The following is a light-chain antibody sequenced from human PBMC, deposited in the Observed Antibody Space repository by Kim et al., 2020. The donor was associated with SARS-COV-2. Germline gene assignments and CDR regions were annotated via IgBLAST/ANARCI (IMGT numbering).Light chain of an antibody. CDR2: SAS. J-gene: IGKJ1*01. CDR1: QSVSSNF. V-gene: IGKV3-20*01. CDR3: QQYATSPET. Sequence: ENVLTQSPDTLSLSTGERATLSCRASQSVSSNFLAWYQHKTGQAPRLLIYSASSRASGIPDRFSGSGSGTDFTLTISTLEPEDFAVYYCQQYATSPETFGQGTKVDIK.